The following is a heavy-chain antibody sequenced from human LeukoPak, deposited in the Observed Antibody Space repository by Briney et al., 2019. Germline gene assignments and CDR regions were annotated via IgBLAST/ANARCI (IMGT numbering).Heavy chain of an antibody. CDR3: AMLGYCSGGSCSTGKLGPLYYYYMDV. V-gene: IGHV1-69*06. CDR1: GDTFSSYA. J-gene: IGHJ6*03. Sequence: ASVKVSCKASGDTFSSYAISWVRQAPGQGLEWMGGIIPIFGTANYAQKLQGRVTITPDKSTSTAYMELSSLRSEDTPVYYCAMLGYCSGGSCSTGKLGPLYYYYMDVWGKGTTVTVSS. D-gene: IGHD2-15*01. CDR2: IIPIFGTA.